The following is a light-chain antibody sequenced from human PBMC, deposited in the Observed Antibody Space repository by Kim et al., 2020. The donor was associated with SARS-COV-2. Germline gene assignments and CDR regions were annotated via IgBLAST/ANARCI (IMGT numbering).Light chain of an antibody. CDR2: EDD. CDR3: QSYDSSNVV. J-gene: IGLJ3*02. V-gene: IGLV6-57*03. Sequence: GKTVTISCTRSIGSIASNYVQWSQQRPGSAPSTVIYEDDQRPSGVPDRFSGSIDSSSNSASLTISGLKTEDEADYYCQSYDSSNVVFGGGTQLTVL. CDR1: IGSIASNY.